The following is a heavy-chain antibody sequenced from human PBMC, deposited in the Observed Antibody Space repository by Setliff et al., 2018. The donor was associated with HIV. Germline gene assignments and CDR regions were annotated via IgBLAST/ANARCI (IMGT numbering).Heavy chain of an antibody. CDR1: GGSISSGGYY. V-gene: IGHV4-31*03. D-gene: IGHD1-20*01. CDR3: ARNKYNWKYYYYYGMDV. CDR2: IYYSGST. Sequence: SETLSLTCTVSGGSISSGGYYWSWIRQHPGKGLEWIGYIYYSGSTYYNPSLKSRVTISVDTSKNQFSLKLTSVTAADTAVYYCARNKYNWKYYYYYGMDVWGQGTTVTVSS. J-gene: IGHJ6*02.